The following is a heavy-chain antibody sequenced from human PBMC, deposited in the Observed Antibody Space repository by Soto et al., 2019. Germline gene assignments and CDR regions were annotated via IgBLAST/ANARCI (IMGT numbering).Heavy chain of an antibody. CDR3: TTDVWYGDYFGY. CDR1: GFTFSNAW. D-gene: IGHD4-17*01. CDR2: IRSKTDGGTT. Sequence: GSLRLSGAASGFTFSNAWMSLVRQAPGKGLEGVGRIRSKTDGGTTDYAAPVKGRFTISRDDSKNTLYLQMNSLKAEDTAVYYCTTDVWYGDYFGYWGQGTLVTVSS. J-gene: IGHJ4*02. V-gene: IGHV3-15*01.